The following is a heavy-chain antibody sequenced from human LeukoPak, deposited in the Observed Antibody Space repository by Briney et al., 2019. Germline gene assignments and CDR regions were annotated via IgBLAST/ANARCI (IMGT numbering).Heavy chain of an antibody. D-gene: IGHD2-2*01. J-gene: IGHJ4*02. CDR2: IWNDGSNK. V-gene: IGHV3-33*01. CDR3: ARESENCTATSCTFYFDF. CDR1: GFTFSRHG. Sequence: GGSLRLSCEASGFTFSRHGMHWVRQVPGKGLEWVAIIWNDGSNKYYVDSVKGRFTISRDNAKNTLYLQMDSLRAEDTAVYFCARESENCTATSCTFYFDFWGRGTLVTVSS.